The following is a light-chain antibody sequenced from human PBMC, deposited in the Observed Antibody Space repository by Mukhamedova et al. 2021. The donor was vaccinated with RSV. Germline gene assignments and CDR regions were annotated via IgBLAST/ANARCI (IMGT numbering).Light chain of an antibody. V-gene: IGLV2-14*01. CDR2: EVS. CDR3: ASYTSRSINVV. CDR1: SSDIGSYHY. Sequence: GTSSDIGSYHYVSWYQHHPGKAPKLVIFEVSIRPSGVSNRFSGSKSGNTASLTISGLQAEDEADYFCASYTSRSINVVFGGGTK. J-gene: IGLJ2*01.